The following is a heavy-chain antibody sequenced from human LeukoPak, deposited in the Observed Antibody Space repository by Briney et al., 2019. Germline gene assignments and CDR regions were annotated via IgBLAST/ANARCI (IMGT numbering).Heavy chain of an antibody. CDR2: IRSKAYGGTA. V-gene: IGHV3-49*04. Sequence: GGSLRLSCTASGFTFGDYAMSWVRQAPGKGLEWVGFIRSKAYGGTAEYAASVKGRFTISRDDSKSIAYLQMNSLKTEDTAVYYCTRAFVRSPDYWGQGTLVTVSS. J-gene: IGHJ4*02. CDR3: TRAFVRSPDY. D-gene: IGHD3-16*01. CDR1: GFTFGDYA.